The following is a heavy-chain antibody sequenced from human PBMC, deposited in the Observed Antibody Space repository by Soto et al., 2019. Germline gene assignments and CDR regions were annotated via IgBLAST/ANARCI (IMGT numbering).Heavy chain of an antibody. CDR1: GDSISSGNHY. CDR3: ASTDYGTVHLDR. J-gene: IGHJ5*02. V-gene: IGHV4-30-4*01. D-gene: IGHD3-10*01. Sequence: PSETLSLTCTVSGDSISSGNHYWSWIRQPPGKGLEWIGYIFYSGTAYYNPSLKSRLTISVDTSKNQFSLKLSSVTAADTAVYYCASTDYGTVHLDRWGQGSLVPVSS. CDR2: IFYSGTA.